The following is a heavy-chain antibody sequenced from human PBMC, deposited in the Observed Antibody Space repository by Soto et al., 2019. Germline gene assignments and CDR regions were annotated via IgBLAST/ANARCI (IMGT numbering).Heavy chain of an antibody. CDR3: ARDMRVLGGMDV. V-gene: IGHV4-4*07. Sequence: SETLSLTCTVSGGSITSYYWSWIRQPAGKGLEWIGRTYITGDSNYSPSLKSRVTMSLDTSKNQFSLKLRSATAADTAVYYCARDMRVLGGMDVWGRGTTVTVSS. CDR2: TYITGDS. D-gene: IGHD3-22*01. J-gene: IGHJ6*02. CDR1: GGSITSYY.